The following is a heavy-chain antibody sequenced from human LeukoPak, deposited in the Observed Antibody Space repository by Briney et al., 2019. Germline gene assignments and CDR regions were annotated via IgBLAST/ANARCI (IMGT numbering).Heavy chain of an antibody. CDR3: ASRPWLRLGELSPTPFDY. D-gene: IGHD3-16*02. J-gene: IGHJ4*02. CDR1: GYTFTGCY. V-gene: IGHV1-2*02. Sequence: ASVKVSCKASGYTFTGCYMHWVRQAPGQGLEWMGWINPNSGGTNYAQKFQGRVTMTRDTSISTAYMELSRLRSDDTAVYYCASRPWLRLGELSPTPFDYWGQGTLVTVSS. CDR2: INPNSGGT.